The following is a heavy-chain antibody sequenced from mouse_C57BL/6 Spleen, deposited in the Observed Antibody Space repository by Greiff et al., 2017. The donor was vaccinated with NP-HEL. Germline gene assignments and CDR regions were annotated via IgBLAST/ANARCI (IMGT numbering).Heavy chain of an antibody. V-gene: IGHV5-17*01. CDR1: GFTFSDYG. J-gene: IGHJ4*01. Sequence: DVQLVESGGGLVKPGGSLKLSCAASGFTFSDYGMHWVRQAPEKGLEWVAYISSGSSTIYYADTVKGRFTISRDNAKNTLFLQMTSLRSEDTAMYYCARGGYGNPYYYAMDYWGQGTSVTVSS. CDR3: ARGGYGNPYYYAMDY. CDR2: ISSGSSTI. D-gene: IGHD2-1*01.